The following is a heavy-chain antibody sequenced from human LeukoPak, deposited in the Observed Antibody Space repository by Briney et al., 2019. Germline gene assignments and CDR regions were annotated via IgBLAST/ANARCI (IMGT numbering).Heavy chain of an antibody. CDR1: GGSIGSGSYY. CDR3: ARGARHIGY. CDR2: IYTSGST. D-gene: IGHD6-6*01. J-gene: IGHJ4*02. Sequence: SQTLSLTCTVSGGSIGSGSYYWRWIRQPAGKGLEWIGRIYTSGSTNYNPSLKSRVTISVDTSKNQFSLKLSSVTAADTAVYYCARGARHIGYWGQGTLVTVSS. V-gene: IGHV4-61*02.